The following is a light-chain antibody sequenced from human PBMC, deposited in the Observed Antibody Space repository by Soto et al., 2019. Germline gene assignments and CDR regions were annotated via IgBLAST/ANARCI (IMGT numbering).Light chain of an antibody. CDR2: ATS. Sequence: EIVLTKSPGTLSLSSGERATLSCRASQSVGSSYLAWYQQKPGQAPRLLVYATSSRATGIPDRFSGSGSGTDFTLTISRLEPEDFAVYYCQQYGSSSFTFGQGTKLEIK. V-gene: IGKV3-20*01. CDR1: QSVGSSY. CDR3: QQYGSSSFT. J-gene: IGKJ2*01.